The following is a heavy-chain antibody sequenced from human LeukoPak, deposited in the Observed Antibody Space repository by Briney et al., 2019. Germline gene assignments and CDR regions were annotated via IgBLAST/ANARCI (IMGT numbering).Heavy chain of an antibody. CDR1: GYTFTSYY. V-gene: IGHV1-46*01. CDR2: INPSGGST. J-gene: IGHJ4*02. D-gene: IGHD4-17*01. CDR3: ARDRRNTVIPFDY. Sequence: ASVKVSCKASGYTFTSYYMHWVRQAPGQGLEWMGIINPSGGSTNYAQKFQGRVTMTRDTSISTAYMELSRLRSDDTAVYYCARDRRNTVIPFDYWGQGTLVTVSS.